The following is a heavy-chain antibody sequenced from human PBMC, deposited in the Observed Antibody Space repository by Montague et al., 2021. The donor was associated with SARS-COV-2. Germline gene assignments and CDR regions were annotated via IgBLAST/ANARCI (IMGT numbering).Heavy chain of an antibody. Sequence: SETLSLTCAVYGGSFSGYYWSWIRQPPGKGLEWIGEINHSGSTNYNPSLKSRVTISVDTSKNQFSLKLSSVTAADTDVYYCARGRTGTTFYYYYYYGMDVWGQGTTVTVSS. CDR1: GGSFSGYY. D-gene: IGHD1-7*01. V-gene: IGHV4-34*01. CDR3: ARGRTGTTFYYYYYYGMDV. CDR2: INHSGST. J-gene: IGHJ6*02.